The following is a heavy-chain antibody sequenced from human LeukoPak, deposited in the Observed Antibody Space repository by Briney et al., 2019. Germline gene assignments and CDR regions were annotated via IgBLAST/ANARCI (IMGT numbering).Heavy chain of an antibody. V-gene: IGHV4-4*02. J-gene: IGHJ4*02. CDR3: ARDWDSSGYYGTHPGPYFDY. D-gene: IGHD3-22*01. CDR2: IYHSGST. Sequence: SGTLSLTCAASGGSISSSNWWSWVRQPPGKGLEWFGEIYHSGSTNYSPSLKSRVTISVDKSKNQLYLKLSTVSAADTAVYYCARDWDSSGYYGTHPGPYFDYWGQGTLVSVSS. CDR1: GGSISSSNW.